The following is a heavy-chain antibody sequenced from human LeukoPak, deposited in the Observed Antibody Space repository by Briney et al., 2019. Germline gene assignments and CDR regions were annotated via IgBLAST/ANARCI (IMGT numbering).Heavy chain of an antibody. J-gene: IGHJ4*02. Sequence: PGGSLRLSCAASGFTFSSYAMHWVRQAPGKGLEWVAFIRFDGSNKYYADSVKGRFTISRDNSKNTLYLQMNSLRAEDTAVYYCARAGYYLSPYFFDYWGQGTLVTVSS. CDR1: GFTFSSYA. CDR3: ARAGYYLSPYFFDY. D-gene: IGHD3-3*01. CDR2: IRFDGSNK. V-gene: IGHV3-30*02.